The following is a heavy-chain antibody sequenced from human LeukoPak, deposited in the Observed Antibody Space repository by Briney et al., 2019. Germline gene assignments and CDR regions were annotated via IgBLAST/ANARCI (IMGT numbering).Heavy chain of an antibody. CDR3: ARAVGAARPRFDP. D-gene: IGHD6-6*01. V-gene: IGHV4-31*03. CDR1: GGSISSGGYC. CDR2: IYYSGST. J-gene: IGHJ5*02. Sequence: SETLSLTCTVSGGSISSGGYCWSWIRQHPGKGLEWIGYIYYSGSTYYNPSLKSRVTISVDTSKNQFSLKLSSVTAADTAVYYCARAVGAARPRFDPWGQGTLVTVSS.